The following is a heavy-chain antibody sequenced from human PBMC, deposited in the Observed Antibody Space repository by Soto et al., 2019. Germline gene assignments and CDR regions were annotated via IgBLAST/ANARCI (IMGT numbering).Heavy chain of an antibody. J-gene: IGHJ3*02. Sequence: GASVKVSCKASGYTFTGYYMHWVRQAPGEGLEWMGWINPNSGGTNYAEKVQGRVTMTRDTSISTAYMELSRLRSDNTAVYYCATALTSRQTHFDIWGQGTMVTVSS. CDR3: ATALTSRQTHFDI. CDR1: GYTFTGYY. CDR2: INPNSGGT. V-gene: IGHV1-2*02.